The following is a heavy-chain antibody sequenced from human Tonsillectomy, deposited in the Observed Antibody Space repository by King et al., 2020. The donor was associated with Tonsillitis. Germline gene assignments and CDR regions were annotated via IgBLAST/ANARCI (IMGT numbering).Heavy chain of an antibody. J-gene: IGHJ4*02. CDR2: ISRSSSNI. V-gene: IGHV3-48*01. Sequence: VQLVESGGGLVQPGGSLRLSCAASGFTFSSYNMNWVRQAPGKGLEWVSYISRSSSNIYYADSVKGRFTISRDNAENSVYLQMNSLRAEDTAVYYCARESIAAAEVFWDYWGQGTLVTVAA. CDR3: ARESIAAAEVFWDY. CDR1: GFTFSSYN. D-gene: IGHD6-13*01.